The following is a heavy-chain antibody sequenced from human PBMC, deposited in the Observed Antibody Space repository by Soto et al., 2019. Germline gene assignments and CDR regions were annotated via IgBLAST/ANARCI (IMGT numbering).Heavy chain of an antibody. J-gene: IGHJ3*01. V-gene: IGHV5-51*01. CDR1: GYSFTSQW. Sequence: GESLKISCKGSGYSFTSQWIGWVRQVPGKGLEWMGVIYPGDSNTRYSPSFQGQVTISADKSISTAFLQWSSLKASDSAMYYCASRKITSDAFDFWGQGTMVTVSS. D-gene: IGHD1-1*01. CDR3: ASRKITSDAFDF. CDR2: IYPGDSNT.